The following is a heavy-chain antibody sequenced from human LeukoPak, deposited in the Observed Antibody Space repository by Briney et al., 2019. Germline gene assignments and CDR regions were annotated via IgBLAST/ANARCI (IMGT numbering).Heavy chain of an antibody. D-gene: IGHD2-15*01. CDR3: TRLLFQNNWFDP. Sequence: GGSLRLSCTASGFPFADYYVIWVRQAPGKGLEWVGFIRSKAYGGTTEYAASVQGRFTFSRDDCKTIAYLQMNSLKIEDTAVYYCTRLLFQNNWFDPWGQGTLVTVSS. CDR1: GFPFADYY. J-gene: IGHJ5*02. V-gene: IGHV3-49*04. CDR2: IRSKAYGGTT.